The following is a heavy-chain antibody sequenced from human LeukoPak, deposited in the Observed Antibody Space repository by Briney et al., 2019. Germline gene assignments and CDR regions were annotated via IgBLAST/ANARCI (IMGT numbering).Heavy chain of an antibody. D-gene: IGHD3-16*02. CDR2: ISSSGSII. Sequence: GGSLRLSCAASGFTFSSFEMNWVRQGPGKGLEWVSYISSSGSIIYYADSVKGRFAISRDNAENSLYLQMSSLRAEDTAVYYCARWSRLGELSSDFWGQGTLVSVSS. V-gene: IGHV3-48*03. CDR1: GFTFSSFE. J-gene: IGHJ4*02. CDR3: ARWSRLGELSSDF.